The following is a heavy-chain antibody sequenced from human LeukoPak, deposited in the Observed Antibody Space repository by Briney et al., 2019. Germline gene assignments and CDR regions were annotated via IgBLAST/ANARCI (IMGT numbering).Heavy chain of an antibody. V-gene: IGHV6-1*01. CDR3: ANILAAGADSFDI. D-gene: IGHD6-13*01. CDR1: GDSVSSSSTT. J-gene: IGHJ3*02. Sequence: SQTLSLTCAISGDSVSSSSTTWNWIRQSPSRGLEWLGRTYYRSKWYYDYAISVKTRITINPDTSKNQFSLQLNSVTPDDTAMYYCANILAAGADSFDIWGQGTTVTVSS. CDR2: TYYRSKWYY.